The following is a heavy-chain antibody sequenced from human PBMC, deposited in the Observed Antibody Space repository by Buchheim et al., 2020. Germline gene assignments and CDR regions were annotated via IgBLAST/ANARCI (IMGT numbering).Heavy chain of an antibody. V-gene: IGHV3-7*01. CDR3: ARGAEHLTHYYYYYYMDV. D-gene: IGHD4-23*01. Sequence: EVQLVESGGGLVQPGGSLRLSCAASGFTFSSYWMSWVRQAPGKGLEGVANIKQDGSEKYYVDSVKGRFTISRDNAKNSLYLQMNSLRAEDTAVYYCARGAEHLTHYYYYYYMDVWGKGTT. CDR2: IKQDGSEK. J-gene: IGHJ6*03. CDR1: GFTFSSYW.